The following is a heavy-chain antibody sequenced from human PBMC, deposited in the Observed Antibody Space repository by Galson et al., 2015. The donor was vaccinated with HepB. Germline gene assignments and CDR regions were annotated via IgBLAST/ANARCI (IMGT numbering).Heavy chain of an antibody. Sequence: SLRLSCAASGFTFSGSAIHWVRQAPGKGLEWVGRIRSKASDYATAYAASLKGRFTISRDDSKNTAYLQMNSLKTEDTAVYYCTRAQYYYDSSGYYGRYYFDYWGQGTLATVSS. J-gene: IGHJ4*02. CDR2: IRSKASDYAT. D-gene: IGHD3-22*01. V-gene: IGHV3-73*01. CDR1: GFTFSGSA. CDR3: TRAQYYYDSSGYYGRYYFDY.